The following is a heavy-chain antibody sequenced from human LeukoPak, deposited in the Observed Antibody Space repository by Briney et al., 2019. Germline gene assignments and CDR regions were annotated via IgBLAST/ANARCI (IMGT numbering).Heavy chain of an antibody. V-gene: IGHV4-34*01. D-gene: IGHD1-26*01. Sequence: PSETLSLTCAVYGGSFSGYYWSWIRQPPGNGLEWIGKINHSGSTNYNPSLKSRVTISVDTSKNQFSLKLSSVTAADTAVYYCARLVGATGHYYYYGMDVWGQGTTVTVSS. CDR3: ARLVGATGHYYYYGMDV. CDR1: GGSFSGYY. J-gene: IGHJ6*02. CDR2: INHSGST.